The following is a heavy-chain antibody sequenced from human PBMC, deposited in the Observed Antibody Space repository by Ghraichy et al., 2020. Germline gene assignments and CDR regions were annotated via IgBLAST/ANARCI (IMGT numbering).Heavy chain of an antibody. V-gene: IGHV3-23*01. CDR1: GFTFSSYA. D-gene: IGHD2-2*02. CDR2: ISGSGGST. CDR3: AKRPLRTPVVPAAIGWFDP. Sequence: GGSLRLSCAASGFTFSSYAMSWVRQAPGKGLEWVSAISGSGGSTYYADSVKGRFTISRDNSKNTLYLQMNSLRAEDTAVYYCAKRPLRTPVVPAAIGWFDPWGQGTLVTVSS. J-gene: IGHJ5*02.